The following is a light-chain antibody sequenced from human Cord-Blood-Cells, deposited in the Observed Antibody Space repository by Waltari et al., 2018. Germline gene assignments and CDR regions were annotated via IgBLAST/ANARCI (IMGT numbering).Light chain of an antibody. J-gene: IGLJ3*02. CDR2: DVS. Sequence: QSALTQPASVSGSPGQSITISCTATSRDVGGYNYVSWYQQHPGQAPKLMIYDVSNRPAGGSNRFSGSKSGNTASLTISGLQAEDEADYYCSSYTSSSTWVFGGGTKLTVL. V-gene: IGLV2-14*03. CDR1: SRDVGGYNY. CDR3: SSYTSSSTWV.